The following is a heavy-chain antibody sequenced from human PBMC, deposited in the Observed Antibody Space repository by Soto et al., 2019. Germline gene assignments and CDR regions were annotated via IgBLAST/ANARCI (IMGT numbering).Heavy chain of an antibody. CDR1: GYTFTSYA. CDR3: VSKEKHCSGGSCSFYSLYYYYGMDV. D-gene: IGHD2-15*01. J-gene: IGHJ6*02. Sequence: GASVKVSCKASGYTFTSYALHWVRQAPGQRLEWMGWINAGNGNTKYSQKFQGRVTITRDTSASTAYMELSSLRSEDKTEYYCVSKEKHCSGGSCSFYSLYYYYGMDVWHQGTTVIFSS. CDR2: INAGNGNT. V-gene: IGHV1-3*01.